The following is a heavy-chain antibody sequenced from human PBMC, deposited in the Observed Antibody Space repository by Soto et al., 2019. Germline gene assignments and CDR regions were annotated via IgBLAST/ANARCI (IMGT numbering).Heavy chain of an antibody. V-gene: IGHV3-74*01. Sequence: GGSLRLSCAASGFPFSIYWMHLVRQSPGKGLVWVSRIKGDGSETNYADSVKGRFTISRDNAKNTLYLQLNSLRAEDTAVYYCLRGNSVYGNYDYWGQGTQFTVSS. CDR1: GFPFSIYW. CDR3: LRGNSVYGNYDY. J-gene: IGHJ4*02. D-gene: IGHD5-12*01. CDR2: IKGDGSET.